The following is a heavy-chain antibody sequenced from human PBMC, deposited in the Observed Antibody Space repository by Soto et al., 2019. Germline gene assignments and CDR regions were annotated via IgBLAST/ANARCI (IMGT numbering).Heavy chain of an antibody. J-gene: IGHJ6*02. CDR1: AYGFTTYG. D-gene: IGHD3-3*02. Sequence: QAQLVQSGGEVKKPGASVRVSCKASAYGFTTYGISWVRQAPGQGLEWMGWVSAYNGNTNYAQKLQGRVTMTTDKSTSTAYMELRSLRSDDTAVYYCARDRIFGMVIDYYYHGMDVWGQGTTVTVSS. CDR3: ARDRIFGMVIDYYYHGMDV. CDR2: VSAYNGNT. V-gene: IGHV1-18*01.